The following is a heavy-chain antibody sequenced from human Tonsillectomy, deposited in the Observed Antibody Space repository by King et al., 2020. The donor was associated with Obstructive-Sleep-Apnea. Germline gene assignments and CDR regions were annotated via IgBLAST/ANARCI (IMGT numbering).Heavy chain of an antibody. Sequence: VQLVESGGGVVQPGRSLRLSCAASGFTFSSYGMHWVRQAPGKGLEWVARMSYDVNNKFYADSVKGRFTISRDTAKNTLYLQMSSLRAEDTAVYYCASAAMRAPAFDYWGQGTLVTVSS. J-gene: IGHJ4*02. D-gene: IGHD2-2*01. CDR1: GFTFSSYG. V-gene: IGHV3-30*03. CDR3: ASAAMRAPAFDY. CDR2: MSYDVNNK.